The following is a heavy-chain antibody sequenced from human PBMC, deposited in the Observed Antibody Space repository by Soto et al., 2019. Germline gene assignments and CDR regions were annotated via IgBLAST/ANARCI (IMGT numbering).Heavy chain of an antibody. Sequence: QVQLQESGPGLVKPSQTLSLTCTVSGGSISSGGYYWSWIRQHPGKGLEWIGYIYYSGSTYYNPSLKSRVTVSVDTSKNQFSLKLSSVTAAATAVYYCARVDGDYGPGWYFDLWGRGTLVTVSS. CDR2: IYYSGST. D-gene: IGHD4-17*01. CDR1: GGSISSGGYY. CDR3: ARVDGDYGPGWYFDL. J-gene: IGHJ2*01. V-gene: IGHV4-31*03.